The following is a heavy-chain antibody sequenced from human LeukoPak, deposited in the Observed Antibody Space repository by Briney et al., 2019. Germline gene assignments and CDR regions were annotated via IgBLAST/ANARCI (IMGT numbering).Heavy chain of an antibody. CDR2: ISGSGGST. CDR3: ARGGYYVSYYYYYYMDV. J-gene: IGHJ6*03. CDR1: GFTVSSNY. D-gene: IGHD3-22*01. Sequence: PGGSLRLSCAASGFTVSSNYMSWVRQAPGKGLGWVSAISGSGGSTYYADSVKGRFTISRDNSKNTLYLQMNSLRAEDTAVYYCARGGYYVSYYYYYYMDVWGKGTTVTVSS. V-gene: IGHV3-53*01.